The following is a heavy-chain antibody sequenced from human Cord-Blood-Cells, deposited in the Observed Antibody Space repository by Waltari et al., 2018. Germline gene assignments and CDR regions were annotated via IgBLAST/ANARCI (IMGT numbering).Heavy chain of an antibody. CDR1: GYTFTSYY. Sequence: QVQLVQSGAEVKKPGASVKVSCKASGYTFTSYYMHWVRQAPGQGLEWMGIINPRGGRTSHAKKFQGRVTMTRDTSTSTVYMGRSSLRSEDTAVYYCAKEYYGSGGGPYYFDYWGQGTLVTVSS. J-gene: IGHJ4*02. V-gene: IGHV1-46*01. CDR3: AKEYYGSGGGPYYFDY. D-gene: IGHD3-10*01. CDR2: INPRGGRT.